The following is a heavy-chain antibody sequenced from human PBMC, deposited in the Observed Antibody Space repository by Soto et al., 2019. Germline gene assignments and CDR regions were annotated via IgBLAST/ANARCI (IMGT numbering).Heavy chain of an antibody. CDR1: GYIFVNYG. CDR2: ISPYSGNT. D-gene: IGHD3-16*02. V-gene: IGHV1-18*01. Sequence: QVQLVQSGDEVRKPGSSVKVSCKASGYIFVNYGIAWVRQAPGQGLEWMGWISPYSGNTHYASKVQGKLTMTPDTAMSPAYLDLRSLPPDDTAVYYCAMVDNFVTPTPQDAWGQGTPVTVSS. J-gene: IGHJ6*02. CDR3: AMVDNFVTPTPQDA.